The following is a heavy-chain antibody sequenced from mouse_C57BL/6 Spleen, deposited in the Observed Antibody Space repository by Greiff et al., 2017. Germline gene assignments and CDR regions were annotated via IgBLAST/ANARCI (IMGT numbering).Heavy chain of an antibody. D-gene: IGHD2-4*01. CDR1: GYTFTRYW. V-gene: IGHV1-74*01. Sequence: QVQLQQPGAELVKPGASVKVSCKASGYTFTRYWMHWVKQRPGQGLEWIGRIHPSDSDTNYNQKFKGKATLTVDKSSSTAYIQLSSLTSEDSAVYYCAIGDDYGHFDYWGQGTTLTVSS. CDR2: IHPSDSDT. CDR3: AIGDDYGHFDY. J-gene: IGHJ2*01.